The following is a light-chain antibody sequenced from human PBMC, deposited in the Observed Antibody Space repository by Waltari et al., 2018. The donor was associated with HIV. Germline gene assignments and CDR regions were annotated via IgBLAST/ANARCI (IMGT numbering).Light chain of an antibody. V-gene: IGKV4-1*01. Sequence: DIVMTQSPDSLAVSLGERATINCKSSQSVLYSSNNKNYLAWYQQKPGQPPKLLIYWASTWESGVPDRFSGSESGTDFTLTISSLQAEDVAVYYCQQYYSTPDTFGQATKLEIK. CDR2: WAS. J-gene: IGKJ2*01. CDR1: QSVLYSSNNKNY. CDR3: QQYYSTPDT.